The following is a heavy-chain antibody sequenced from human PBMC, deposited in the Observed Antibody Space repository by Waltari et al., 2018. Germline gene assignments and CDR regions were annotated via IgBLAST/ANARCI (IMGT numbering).Heavy chain of an antibody. CDR3: ARDFASTYFFDY. CDR2: IWYDGRYE. V-gene: IGHV3-33*01. Sequence: QVQLVESGGGVVEPGRARRIRCAASGSGCGGCVVHWVRQAPGKGLEWVAVIWYDGRYEYYADSVKGRFTISRDNSKDTLYLQMNSLRAEDTAVYYCARDFASTYFFDYWGQGTLVTVSS. CDR1: GSGCGGCV. J-gene: IGHJ4*02.